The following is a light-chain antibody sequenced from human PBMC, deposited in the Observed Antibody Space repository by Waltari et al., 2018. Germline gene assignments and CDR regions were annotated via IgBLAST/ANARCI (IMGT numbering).Light chain of an antibody. J-gene: IGLJ7*01. CDR2: ENT. CDR3: GTWDSSLSGAV. V-gene: IGLV1-51*02. CDR1: CSPIGNNY. Sequence: QSLLTPPPSVSAAPGQRVTIPCPGGCSPIGNNYVSWYRQFPGTAPKLLIYENTERPSGIPGRFSGSKSGTSATLDITGLQAGDEADYYCGTWDSSLSGAVFGGGTHLTVL.